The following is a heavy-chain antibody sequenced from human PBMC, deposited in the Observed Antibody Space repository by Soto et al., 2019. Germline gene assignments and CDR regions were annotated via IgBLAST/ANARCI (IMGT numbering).Heavy chain of an antibody. CDR1: GGIFSDYG. CDR3: ARGWDHYDSSGLLTWFDP. D-gene: IGHD3-22*01. Sequence: QVQLEQSGAEVKKPGSSVKVSCKASGGIFSDYGISWVRQAPGQGLEWMGGIIPNFGTANYAQKFQGRVTITADESTTTAYMELSSLRSEDTAVYYCARGWDHYDSSGLLTWFDPWGQGTLVTVSS. V-gene: IGHV1-69*01. CDR2: IIPNFGTA. J-gene: IGHJ5*02.